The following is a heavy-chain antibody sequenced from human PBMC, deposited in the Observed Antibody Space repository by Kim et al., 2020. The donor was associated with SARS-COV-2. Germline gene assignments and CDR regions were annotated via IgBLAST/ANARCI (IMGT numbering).Heavy chain of an antibody. CDR2: VNDRGSNT. D-gene: IGHD2-15*01. V-gene: IGHV3-23*01. CDR1: GFTFSTYA. J-gene: IGHJ4*02. Sequence: GGSLRLFCAASGFTFSTYAMSWVRQAPGKGLEWVSNVNDRGSNTYYADSVKGRFTISRDNSKNMLYLQMNSLRAEDTAVYYCATSPRRACSGGTCHFDDWGQGTLVTVSS. CDR3: ATSPRRACSGGTCHFDD.